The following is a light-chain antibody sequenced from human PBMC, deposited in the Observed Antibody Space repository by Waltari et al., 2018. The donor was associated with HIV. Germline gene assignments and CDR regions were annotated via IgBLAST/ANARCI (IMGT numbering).Light chain of an antibody. CDR3: QQYGSGYT. CDR2: DTS. CDR1: QNINNNH. V-gene: IGKV3-20*01. Sequence: IVLSQSPGPVSLSPGGRATLSCRACQNINNNHLAWYHQKFGQAPRLLIYDTSTRAPGIPDTFRGSGFGTDFSLTIGRVEPEDFGVYYCQQYGSGYTFGQGTRLDI. J-gene: IGKJ2*01.